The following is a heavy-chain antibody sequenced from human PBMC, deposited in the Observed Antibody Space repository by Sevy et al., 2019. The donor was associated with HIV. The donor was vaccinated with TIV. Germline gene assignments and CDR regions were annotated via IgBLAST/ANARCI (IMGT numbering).Heavy chain of an antibody. Sequence: ASVKVSCKVSGYTLTELSMHWVRQAPGKGLEWMGGFDPEDGETIYAPKFQGRVTMTEDTATDTAYMELSSLRSEDTAVYYCATDYPLFNARYYDTLEGFDPWGQGTLVTVSS. V-gene: IGHV1-24*01. D-gene: IGHD3-22*01. J-gene: IGHJ5*02. CDR3: ATDYPLFNARYYDTLEGFDP. CDR1: GYTLTELS. CDR2: FDPEDGET.